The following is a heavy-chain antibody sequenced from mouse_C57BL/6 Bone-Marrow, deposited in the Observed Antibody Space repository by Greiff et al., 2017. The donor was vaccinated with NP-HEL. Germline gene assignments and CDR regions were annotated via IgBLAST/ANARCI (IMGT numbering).Heavy chain of an antibody. Sequence: VQLQQSGAELVRPGTSVKVSCKASGYAFTNYLIEWVKQRPGQGLEWIGVINPGSGGTNYNEKFKGKATLTADKSSSTAYMQLSSLTSEDSAVYYCARSGSYYGSSPYFDYWGQGTTLTVSS. CDR3: ARSGSYYGSSPYFDY. V-gene: IGHV1-54*01. D-gene: IGHD1-1*01. J-gene: IGHJ2*01. CDR1: GYAFTNYL. CDR2: INPGSGGT.